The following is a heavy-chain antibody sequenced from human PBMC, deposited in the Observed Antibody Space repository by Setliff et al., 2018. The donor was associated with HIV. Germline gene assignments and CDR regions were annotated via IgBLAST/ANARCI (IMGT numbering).Heavy chain of an antibody. J-gene: IGHJ5*02. V-gene: IGHV4-39*07. CDR3: ARCPVLLWFGKISGVDWFDP. CDR1: GDSITSTNYY. CDR2: ISYSGST. D-gene: IGHD3-10*01. Sequence: LETLSLTCTVSGDSITSTNYYWGWIRQPPGKGLEWIGSISYSGSTYYKSSLKSRVTISVDASKNHFSLKLSSVTAADTAVYYCARCPVLLWFGKISGVDWFDPWGQGTLVTVSS.